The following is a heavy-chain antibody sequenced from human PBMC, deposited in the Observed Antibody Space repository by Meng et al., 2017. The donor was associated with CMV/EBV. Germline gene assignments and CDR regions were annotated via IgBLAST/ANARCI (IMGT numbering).Heavy chain of an antibody. CDR1: GGSFSGYY. Sequence: SETLSLTFAVYGGSFSGYYWSWIRQPPGKGLEWIGKINHSGSTNYNPSLKSRVTISVDTSKNQFSLKLSSVTAADTAVYYCARGSVRSWANFDSWGQGTLVTVSS. CDR3: ARGSVRSWANFDS. J-gene: IGHJ4*02. V-gene: IGHV4-34*01. D-gene: IGHD6-13*01. CDR2: INHSGST.